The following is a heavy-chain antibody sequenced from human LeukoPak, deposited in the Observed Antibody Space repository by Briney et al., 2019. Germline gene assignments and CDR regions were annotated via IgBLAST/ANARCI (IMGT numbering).Heavy chain of an antibody. D-gene: IGHD3/OR15-3a*01. J-gene: IGHJ4*02. V-gene: IGHV3-30*18. CDR1: EFTFSSYA. CDR3: AKAHLLDWLLPFDY. CDR2: VSNDGGDK. Sequence: GGTLRLLCAASEFTFSSYAMHWVRQAPGKGLEGGALVSNDGGDKYYADSVKGRFTISRDNSKNTLYLQMNSLRGEDTGVYYCAKAHLLDWLLPFDYWGQGTLVTVSS.